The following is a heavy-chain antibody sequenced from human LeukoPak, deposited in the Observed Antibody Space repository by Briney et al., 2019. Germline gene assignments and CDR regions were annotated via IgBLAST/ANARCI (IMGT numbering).Heavy chain of an antibody. CDR1: GGTFSSYA. D-gene: IGHD6-19*01. J-gene: IGHJ4*02. CDR2: IIPNSGVT. Sequence: ASVKVSCKASGGTFSSYAISWVRQAPGQGLEWMGGIIPNSGVTNYAQKFQGRVTMTRDTSITTAYMDLNRLRSDDTAVHYCARDRISVAGPDYWGQGTLVTVSS. CDR3: ARDRISVAGPDY. V-gene: IGHV1-2*02.